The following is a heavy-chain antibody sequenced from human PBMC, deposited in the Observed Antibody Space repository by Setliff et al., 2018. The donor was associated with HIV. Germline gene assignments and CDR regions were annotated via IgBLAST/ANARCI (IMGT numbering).Heavy chain of an antibody. CDR2: VHVGGGRT. V-gene: IGHV3-23*01. J-gene: IGHJ3*02. CDR3: AKPTNGFYPRAFDT. Sequence: GGSLRLSCAAYGFAFSTFDMNWVRQAQGKGPEWVSVVHVGGGRTDYADSVRGRFVISRDDSKNMLYLQMSGLRGDDTAMYYCAKPTNGFYPRAFDTWGPGTMVTVSS. CDR1: GFAFSTFD. D-gene: IGHD2-2*03.